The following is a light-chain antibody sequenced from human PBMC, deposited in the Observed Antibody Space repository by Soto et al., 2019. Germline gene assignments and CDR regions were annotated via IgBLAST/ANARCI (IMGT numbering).Light chain of an antibody. CDR3: SSYAGTHIV. J-gene: IGLJ1*01. CDR2: DVS. V-gene: IGLV2-8*01. CDR1: SSDVGGYNY. Sequence: QSVLTQPPSASGSPGQSVAISCTGTSSDVGGYNYVSWYQQHPGKAPKLMIYDVSKRPSGVPDRFSGSKSGNTASLTASGLQAEDEAEYYCSSYAGTHIVFGTGTKVTVL.